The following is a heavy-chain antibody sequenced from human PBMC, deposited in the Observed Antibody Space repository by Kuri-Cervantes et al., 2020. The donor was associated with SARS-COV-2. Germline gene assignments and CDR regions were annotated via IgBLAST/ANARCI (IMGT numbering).Heavy chain of an antibody. D-gene: IGHD2-2*01. CDR1: GGSISSSSYY. Sequence: GSLRLSCTVSGGSISSSSYYWGWIRQPPGKGLEWIGSIYYSGSTYYNPSLKSRVTISVDTSKNQFSLKLSSVTAADTAVYYCASLSYCSSTSCYSSIEYFQRWGQGTLVTVSS. CDR2: IYYSGST. J-gene: IGHJ1*01. CDR3: ASLSYCSSTSCYSSIEYFQR. V-gene: IGHV4-39*07.